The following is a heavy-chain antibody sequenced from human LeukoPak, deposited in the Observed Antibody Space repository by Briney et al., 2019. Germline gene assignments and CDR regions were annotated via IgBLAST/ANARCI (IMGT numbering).Heavy chain of an antibody. V-gene: IGHV3-11*04. J-gene: IGHJ6*03. CDR2: IGSSGSTI. CDR3: ARDGVSSSWNTYYYYYYYMDV. Sequence: GGSLRLSCAASGFTFSDYYMSWIRQAPGKGLEWVSYIGSSGSTIYYADSVKGRFTISRDNAKNSLYLQMNSLRAEDTAVYYCARDGVSSSWNTYYYYYYYMDVWGKGTTVTVSS. D-gene: IGHD6-13*01. CDR1: GFTFSDYY.